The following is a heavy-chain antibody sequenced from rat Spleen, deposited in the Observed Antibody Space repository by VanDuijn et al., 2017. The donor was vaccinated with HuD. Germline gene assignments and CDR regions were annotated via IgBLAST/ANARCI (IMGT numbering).Heavy chain of an antibody. CDR3: TRGGYTMAY. D-gene: IGHD1-1*01. V-gene: IGHV2S30*01. CDR2: MRYDGDT. J-gene: IGHJ2*01. Sequence: GPGLEWMGRMRYDGDTYYNSTLKSRLSFSRDTSKSQVFLNLRILQTEDTAIYYCTRGGYTMAYWGQGVMVTVSS.